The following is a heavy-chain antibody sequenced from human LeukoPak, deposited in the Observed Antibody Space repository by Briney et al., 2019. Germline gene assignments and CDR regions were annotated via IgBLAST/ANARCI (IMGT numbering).Heavy chain of an antibody. Sequence: GESLKISCKGSGYSFTSYWISWVRQVPGKGLEWMGRIDPSDSYTNYSPSFQGHVTISADKSISTAYLQWSSLKASDTAMYYCARHESGSYSPYYFDYWGQGTLVTVSS. J-gene: IGHJ4*02. V-gene: IGHV5-10-1*01. D-gene: IGHD1-26*01. CDR2: IDPSDSYT. CDR1: GYSFTSYW. CDR3: ARHESGSYSPYYFDY.